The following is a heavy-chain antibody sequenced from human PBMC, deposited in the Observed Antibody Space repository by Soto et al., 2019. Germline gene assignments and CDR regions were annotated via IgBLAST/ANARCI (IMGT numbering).Heavy chain of an antibody. CDR2: ISHSGHIT. Sequence: QVQLVESGGGLVKPGGSLRLSCAASGFNFNDYYMSWIRQAPGKGLEWLSYISHSGHITNYADSVKGRFTISRDNAKNSLYLQMNSLRAKDTAVYYCARRGGPGDYWGQGTLVTVSS. V-gene: IGHV3-11*01. CDR1: GFNFNDYY. D-gene: IGHD2-15*01. CDR3: ARRGGPGDY. J-gene: IGHJ4*02.